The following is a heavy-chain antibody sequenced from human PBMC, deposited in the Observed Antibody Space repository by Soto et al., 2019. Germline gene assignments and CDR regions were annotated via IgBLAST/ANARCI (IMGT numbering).Heavy chain of an antibody. Sequence: QVQLVQSGAEVKKPGSSVKVSCKASGGTFSSYTISWVRHAPGQGLEWMGRIIPILGIANYAQKFQGRVTITADKSTSTAYMELSSLRSEDTAVYYCARWAVEMATISRGAEVDYWGQGTLVTVSS. D-gene: IGHD5-12*01. CDR2: IIPILGIA. CDR3: ARWAVEMATISRGAEVDY. V-gene: IGHV1-69*02. J-gene: IGHJ4*02. CDR1: GGTFSSYT.